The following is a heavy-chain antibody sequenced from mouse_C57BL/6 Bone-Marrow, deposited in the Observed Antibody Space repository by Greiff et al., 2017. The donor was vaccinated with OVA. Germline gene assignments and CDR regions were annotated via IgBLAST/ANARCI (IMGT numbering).Heavy chain of an antibody. V-gene: IGHV1-75*01. J-gene: IGHJ3*01. D-gene: IGHD1-1*01. CDR2: IFPGSGST. CDR1: GYTFTDYY. CDR3: ARPGSSYLGGFAY. Sequence: VQLQQSGPELVKPGASVKISCKASGYTFTDYYINWVKQRPGQGLEWIGWIFPGSGSTYYNEKFKGKATLTVDNSSSTAYLLLSSLSSEDSAVYFCARPGSSYLGGFAYWGQGTLVTVSA.